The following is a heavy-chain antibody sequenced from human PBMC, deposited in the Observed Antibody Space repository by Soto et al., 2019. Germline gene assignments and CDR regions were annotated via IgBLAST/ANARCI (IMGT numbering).Heavy chain of an antibody. J-gene: IGHJ6*02. Sequence: GGSLRLSCAASEFTFSSYAMSWVRQAPGKGLEWVSAISGSGGSTYYADSVKGRFTISRDNSKNTLYLQMNSLRAEDTAVYYCAKGTRYYDFWSGYYPDVWGQGTTVTV. CDR3: AKGTRYYDFWSGYYPDV. V-gene: IGHV3-23*01. CDR2: ISGSGGST. D-gene: IGHD3-3*01. CDR1: EFTFSSYA.